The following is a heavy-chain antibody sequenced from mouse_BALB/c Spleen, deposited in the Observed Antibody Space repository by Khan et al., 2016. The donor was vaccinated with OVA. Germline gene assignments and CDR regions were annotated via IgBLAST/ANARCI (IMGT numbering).Heavy chain of an antibody. V-gene: IGHV9-4*02. Sequence: QIQLVQSGPELKKPGETVRISCTASGYTFTTAGIQWVQKMPGKGLKWIGWINTHSGVPKYAEDFKGRFAFSLEISVNTAYLQITNLKNEDTATTFCERGGAAYYRNAGCAMEYWGQGTSVTVSS. CDR3: ERGGAAYYRNAGCAMEY. J-gene: IGHJ4*01. CDR1: GYTFTTAG. CDR2: INTHSGVP. D-gene: IGHD2-5*01.